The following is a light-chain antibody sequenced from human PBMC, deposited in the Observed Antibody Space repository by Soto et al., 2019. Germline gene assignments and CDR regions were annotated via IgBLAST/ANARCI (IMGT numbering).Light chain of an antibody. Sequence: QSALTQPASLSGSPGQSITISCTGTSSDIGAYDYVSWFQQHPGKAPKLMISEVNNRPSGVSNRFSGSKSGNTAYLTISGLQVEDEADYFCFSFTNASTHVLGNGTKLTVL. J-gene: IGLJ1*01. CDR1: SSDIGAYDY. CDR2: EVN. V-gene: IGLV2-14*01. CDR3: FSFTNASTHV.